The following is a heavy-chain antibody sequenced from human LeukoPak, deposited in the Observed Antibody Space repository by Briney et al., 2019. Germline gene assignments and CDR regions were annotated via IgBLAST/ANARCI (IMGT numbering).Heavy chain of an antibody. D-gene: IGHD3-16*01. Sequence: GASVKVSCKASGYTFTMYYVHWVRQAPGQGLEWMGMINPSDGATTFAQRFQGRVTVTRDMSTTTVYMDLRSLRSEDPAVFFCAGEGRGGLSGNLGGLFASYYTYYYLDVWGRGTTVTVSS. CDR2: INPSDGAT. V-gene: IGHV1-46*01. J-gene: IGHJ6*03. CDR3: AGEGRGGLSGNLGGLFASYYTYYYLDV. CDR1: GYTFTMYY.